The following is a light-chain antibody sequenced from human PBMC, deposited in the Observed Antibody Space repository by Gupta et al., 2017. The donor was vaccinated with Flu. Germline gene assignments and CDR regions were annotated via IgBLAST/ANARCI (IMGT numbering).Light chain of an antibody. Sequence: DIQMTQSPSSVSASVGDRVRVTCLASQTIYSEVAWYQHKPGKAPKLLINTATTVKNGVPSRFSGSGYGTDFTLTITSLQPEDFATYYCQQAYSFPITFGGGTKVEI. J-gene: IGKJ4*01. V-gene: IGKV1-12*01. CDR3: QQAYSFPIT. CDR1: QTIYSE. CDR2: TAT.